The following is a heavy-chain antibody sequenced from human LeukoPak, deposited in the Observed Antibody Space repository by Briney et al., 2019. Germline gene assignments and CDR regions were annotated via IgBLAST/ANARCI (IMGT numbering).Heavy chain of an antibody. CDR2: IYYSEYT. CDR3: AGEAAAGTNFDY. Sequence: SETLSLTCTVSGDSICNQYWSWIRQPPGKGLEWIGYIYYSEYTKYNPSLESRVTISVATSKNQFSLRLTSVTAADTAIYFCAGEAAAGTNFDYWGQGILVTVSS. J-gene: IGHJ4*02. D-gene: IGHD6-13*01. V-gene: IGHV4-59*11. CDR1: GDSICNQY.